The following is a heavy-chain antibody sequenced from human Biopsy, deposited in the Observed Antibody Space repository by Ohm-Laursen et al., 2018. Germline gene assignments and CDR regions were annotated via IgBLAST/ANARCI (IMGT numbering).Heavy chain of an antibody. CDR1: GGDINNYY. Sequence: SDTLALTCNVSGGDINNYYWSWIRQPAGKGLECIGRIYPCGGTNYNPSLKNRVTISVDTSKKQLSLRLRSVTAADTAMYYCASVVLGPTNDAFDLWGQGTMVVVSS. V-gene: IGHV4-4*07. J-gene: IGHJ3*01. CDR2: IYPCGGT. CDR3: ASVVLGPTNDAFDL. D-gene: IGHD3-22*01.